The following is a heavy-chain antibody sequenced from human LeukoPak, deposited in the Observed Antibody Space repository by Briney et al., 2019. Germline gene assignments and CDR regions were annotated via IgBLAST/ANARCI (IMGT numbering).Heavy chain of an antibody. Sequence: SGGSLRLSCAASGFTLRSSAMSWVRQAPGKGLEWVSAISGDGGTISYAASVRGRFTISRDNAKNTLFLRMSSLRAGDTALYYCAKELYGNPSGYWGQGTRVTVSS. J-gene: IGHJ4*02. CDR2: ISGDGGTI. V-gene: IGHV3-23*01. CDR1: GFTLRSSA. D-gene: IGHD2-8*01. CDR3: AKELYGNPSGY.